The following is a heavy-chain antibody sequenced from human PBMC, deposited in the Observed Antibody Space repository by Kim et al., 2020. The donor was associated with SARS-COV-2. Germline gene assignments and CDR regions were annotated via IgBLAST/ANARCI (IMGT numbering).Heavy chain of an antibody. J-gene: IGHJ6*02. CDR1: GFTFSSYS. CDR3: ARDRVEYSSSSTYYYYYGMDV. Sequence: GGSLRLSCAASGFTFSSYSMNWVRQAPGKGLEWVSSISSSSSYIYYADSVKGRFTISRDNAKNSLYLQMNSLRAEDTAVYYCARDRVEYSSSSTYYYYYGMDVWGQGTTVTVSS. V-gene: IGHV3-21*01. D-gene: IGHD6-6*01. CDR2: ISSSSSYI.